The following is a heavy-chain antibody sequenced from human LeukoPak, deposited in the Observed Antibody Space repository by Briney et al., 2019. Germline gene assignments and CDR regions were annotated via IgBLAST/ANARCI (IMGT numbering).Heavy chain of an antibody. V-gene: IGHV3-23*01. CDR3: AKLSRGEPNDY. Sequence: GGSLRLSCAASGFTFSSYAMTWVRQAPGEGLEWVSAISGSGGRTHYADSVKGRFTISRDNSKNTLYLQMNSLRAEDTATYYCAKLSRGEPNDYWGQGTLVTVSS. D-gene: IGHD4-17*01. CDR1: GFTFSSYA. CDR2: ISGSGGRT. J-gene: IGHJ4*02.